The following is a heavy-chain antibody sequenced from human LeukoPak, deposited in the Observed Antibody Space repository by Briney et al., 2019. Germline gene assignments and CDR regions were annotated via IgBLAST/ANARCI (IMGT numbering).Heavy chain of an antibody. J-gene: IGHJ4*02. CDR2: VYHSGTT. CDR1: GVSIISSHW. Sequence: SGTLSLTCAFSGVSIISSHWWSWARQSPGKGLEWIGEVYHSGTTNYNPSLKSRVTMSVDKSKKQFSLNLSSVTAADTAVYYCATYFYGDYASYYFDRWGQGTLVTVSS. CDR3: ATYFYGDYASYYFDR. V-gene: IGHV4-4*02. D-gene: IGHD4-17*01.